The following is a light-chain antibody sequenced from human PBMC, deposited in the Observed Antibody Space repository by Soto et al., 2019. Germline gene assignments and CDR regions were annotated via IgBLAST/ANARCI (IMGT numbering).Light chain of an antibody. CDR3: SSYAGINTYV. CDR2: EVS. Sequence: QSALTQPPSASGSPGQSVTISCTGTSSDVGAYNYVSWYQQHPGKAPKLMIYEVSKRPSGVPDRFSGSKSGNTASLTVSGLQAEDETDYYCSSYAGINTYVFGTGTKVTVL. V-gene: IGLV2-8*01. J-gene: IGLJ1*01. CDR1: SSDVGAYNY.